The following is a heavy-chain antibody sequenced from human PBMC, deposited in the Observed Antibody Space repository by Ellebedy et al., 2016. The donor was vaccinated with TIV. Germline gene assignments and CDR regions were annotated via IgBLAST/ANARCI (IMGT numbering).Heavy chain of an antibody. D-gene: IGHD3-10*01. CDR2: IDPSDSYT. V-gene: IGHV5-10-1*01. CDR1: GYSFTSYW. J-gene: IGHJ6*02. Sequence: GESLKISXKGSGYSFTSYWISWVRQMPGKGLEWMGRIDPSDSYTNYSPSFQGHVTISADKTISTAYLQWSSLKASDTAMYYCARNTYYYGSGDYNYGMDVWGQGTTVTVSS. CDR3: ARNTYYYGSGDYNYGMDV.